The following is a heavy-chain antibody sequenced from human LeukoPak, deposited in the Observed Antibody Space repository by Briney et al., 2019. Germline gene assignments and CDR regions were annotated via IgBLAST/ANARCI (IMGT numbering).Heavy chain of an antibody. Sequence: PSETLSLTCTVSGGSISSSSYYWGWIRQPPGKGLEWIGSIYYSGSTYYNPSLKSRVTISVDTSKNQFSLKLSSVTAADTAVYYCARGPEGFDWLFRYWGQGTLVTVSS. J-gene: IGHJ4*02. CDR3: ARGPEGFDWLFRY. CDR1: GGSISSSSYY. CDR2: IYYSGST. V-gene: IGHV4-39*07. D-gene: IGHD3-9*01.